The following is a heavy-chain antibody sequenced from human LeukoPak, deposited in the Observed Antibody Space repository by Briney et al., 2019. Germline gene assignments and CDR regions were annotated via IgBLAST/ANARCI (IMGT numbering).Heavy chain of an antibody. V-gene: IGHV3-74*01. Sequence: GGSLRLSCAASGFTFSSYWMHWVRQAPGKGLVWVSRINSDGSSTSYADSVKGRFTISRDNAKNTLYLQVNSLRAEDTAVYYCAREAREFYYYYYYGMDVWGQGTTVTVSS. J-gene: IGHJ6*02. CDR3: AREAREFYYYYYYGMDV. D-gene: IGHD3-10*01. CDR1: GFTFSSYW. CDR2: INSDGSST.